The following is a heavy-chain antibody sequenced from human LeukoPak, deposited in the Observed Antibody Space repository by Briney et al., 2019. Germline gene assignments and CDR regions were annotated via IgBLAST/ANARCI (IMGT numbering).Heavy chain of an antibody. V-gene: IGHV3-21*01. CDR2: ISSSSSYI. J-gene: IGHJ1*01. D-gene: IGHD3-22*01. Sequence: PGGSLRLSCAASGSTFSSYSMNWVRQAPAKGLEWVSSISSSSSYIYYADSLKGRFTISRDNAKNSLYLQMNSLRAEDTAVYYCARVGSLLPYIRPIGLWGQGTLVTVSS. CDR3: ARVGSLLPYIRPIGL. CDR1: GSTFSSYS.